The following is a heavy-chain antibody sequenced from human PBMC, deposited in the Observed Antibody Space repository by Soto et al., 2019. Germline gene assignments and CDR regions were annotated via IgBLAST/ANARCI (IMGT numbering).Heavy chain of an antibody. Sequence: VGSLRLSCAASGFTFSSYAMSCVRQAPGKGLEWVSAISGSGGSTYYADSVKGRFTISRDNSKNTLYLQMDSLRAEDTAVYYCAKDVGGYDILTGYYSFWAFDIWGQGTMVTVS. V-gene: IGHV3-23*01. CDR3: AKDVGGYDILTGYYSFWAFDI. J-gene: IGHJ3*02. CDR2: ISGSGGST. D-gene: IGHD3-9*01. CDR1: GFTFSSYA.